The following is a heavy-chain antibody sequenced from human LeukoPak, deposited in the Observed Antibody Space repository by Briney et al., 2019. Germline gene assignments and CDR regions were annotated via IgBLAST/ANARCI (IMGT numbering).Heavy chain of an antibody. V-gene: IGHV4-34*01. Sequence: SETLSLTCAVYGGSFSGYYWSWLRQPPGKGLEWIGEINHSGSTNYNPSLKSRVTISVDTSKNQFSLKLSSVTAADTAVYYCARGQRGSWGNWFDPWGQGTLVTVSS. CDR1: GGSFSGYY. CDR2: INHSGST. CDR3: ARGQRGSWGNWFDP. J-gene: IGHJ5*02. D-gene: IGHD6-13*01.